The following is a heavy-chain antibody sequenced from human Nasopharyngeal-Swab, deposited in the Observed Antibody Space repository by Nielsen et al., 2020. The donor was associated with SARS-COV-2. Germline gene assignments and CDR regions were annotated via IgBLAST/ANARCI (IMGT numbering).Heavy chain of an antibody. CDR3: AKDLSGIAAADDAFDI. Sequence: GESLQISCAASGFTFSSYAMSWVRQAPGKGLEWVSAISGSGGSTYYADSVKGRFTISRDNSKNTLCLQMNSLRAEDTAVYYCAKDLSGIAAADDAFDIWGQGTMVTVSS. CDR1: GFTFSSYA. CDR2: ISGSGGST. D-gene: IGHD6-13*01. V-gene: IGHV3-23*01. J-gene: IGHJ3*02.